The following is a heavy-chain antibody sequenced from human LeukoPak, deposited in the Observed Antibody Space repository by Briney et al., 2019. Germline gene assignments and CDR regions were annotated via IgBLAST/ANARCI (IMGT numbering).Heavy chain of an antibody. J-gene: IGHJ4*02. V-gene: IGHV3-23*01. CDR1: GSTFSSYA. D-gene: IGHD2-15*01. CDR2: ISGSGGST. Sequence: PGGSLRLSCAASGSTFSSYAMSWVRQAPGKGMEWVSAISGSGGSTYYADSVKGRFTVSRDNSKNTLYLQMNSLRAEDTAVYYCAKVEEDIVVVVAATCYFDYWGQGTLVTVSS. CDR3: AKVEEDIVVVVAATCYFDY.